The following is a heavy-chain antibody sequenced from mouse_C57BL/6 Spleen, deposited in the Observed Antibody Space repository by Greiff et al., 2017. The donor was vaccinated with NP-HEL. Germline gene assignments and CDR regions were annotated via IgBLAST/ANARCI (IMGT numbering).Heavy chain of an antibody. D-gene: IGHD3-2*02. CDR1: GYTFTSYW. CDR2: IDPSDSYT. CDR3: ARRGSGPYYFDY. J-gene: IGHJ2*01. V-gene: IGHV1-50*01. Sequence: VQLQQPGAELVKPGASVKLSCKASGYTFTSYWMQWVKQRPGQGLEWIGEIDPSDSYTNYNQKFKGKATLTVDTSSSTAYMQLSSLTSEDSAVYYCARRGSGPYYFDYWGQGTTLTVSS.